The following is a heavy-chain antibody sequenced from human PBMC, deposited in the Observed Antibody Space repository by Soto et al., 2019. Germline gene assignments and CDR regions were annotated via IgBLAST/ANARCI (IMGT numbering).Heavy chain of an antibody. CDR2: IIPIFGTA. CDR3: ASQGTTVTTNRYYYYGMDV. V-gene: IGHV1-69*01. Sequence: QVQLVQSGAEVKKPGSSVKVSCKASGGTFSSYAISWVRQAPGQGLEWMGGIIPIFGTANYAQKFQGRVTITADESTSTAYMELSSLRSEDTAVYYCASQGTTVTTNRYYYYGMDVWGQGTTVTVSS. D-gene: IGHD4-17*01. J-gene: IGHJ6*02. CDR1: GGTFSSYA.